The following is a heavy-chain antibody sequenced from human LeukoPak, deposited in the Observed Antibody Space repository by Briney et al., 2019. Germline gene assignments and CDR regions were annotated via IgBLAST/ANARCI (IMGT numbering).Heavy chain of an antibody. CDR1: GGSISSYN. J-gene: IGHJ5*02. V-gene: IGHV4-59*01. CDR3: ARGDCSSTSCFTNWFDP. CDR2: IYHSGST. Sequence: PSETLSLTCTVSGGSISSYNWNWIRQPPGKGLEWIGYIYHSGSTNYNPSLKGRVSISLDTSENQFSLKLSSVTAADTAVYYCARGDCSSTSCFTNWFDPWGQGTLVTVSS. D-gene: IGHD2-2*02.